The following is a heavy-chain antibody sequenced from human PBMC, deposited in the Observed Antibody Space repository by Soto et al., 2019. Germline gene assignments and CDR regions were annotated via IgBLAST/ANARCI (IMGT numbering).Heavy chain of an antibody. CDR1: GFTFNTHP. J-gene: IGHJ4*02. V-gene: IGHV3-30-3*01. CDR3: ARGVEGWYFDY. Sequence: QVQLVESGGGVVQPGTSLRLSCAASGFTFNTHPLYWVRQAPGKGLEWVAFISYAGTNKFYADSVKGRFTISRDTSKSTLYLQLYSLRDDDTAGYYCARGVEGWYFDYWGRGTLVTVSS. D-gene: IGHD3-3*01. CDR2: ISYAGTNK.